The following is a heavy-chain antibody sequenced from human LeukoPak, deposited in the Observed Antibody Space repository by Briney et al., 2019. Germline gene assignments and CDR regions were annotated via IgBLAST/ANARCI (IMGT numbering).Heavy chain of an antibody. V-gene: IGHV3-23*01. CDR1: GFTFSSYG. Sequence: GGSLRLSCAASGFTFSSYGMSWVRQAPGKGLEWVSAISGSGGSTYYADSVKGRFTISRDNSKNTLYLQMNSLRAEDTAVYYCAKGGLRPNYFDYWGQGTLVSDCS. D-gene: IGHD3-16*01. CDR3: AKGGLRPNYFDY. J-gene: IGHJ4*02. CDR2: ISGSGGST.